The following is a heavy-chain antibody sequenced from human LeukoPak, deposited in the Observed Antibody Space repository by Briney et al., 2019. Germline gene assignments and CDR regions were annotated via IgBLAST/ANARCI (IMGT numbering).Heavy chain of an antibody. Sequence: GGSLRLSCAASGFTFSSYSMNWVRQAPGKGLEWVSSISSSSSYIYYADSVKGRFTISRDNAKNSLYLQMNSLRAEDTAVYYCARVPAAAGGGFDYWGQGTLVTVSS. CDR3: ARVPAAAGGGFDY. J-gene: IGHJ4*02. V-gene: IGHV3-21*01. D-gene: IGHD6-13*01. CDR1: GFTFSSYS. CDR2: ISSSSSYI.